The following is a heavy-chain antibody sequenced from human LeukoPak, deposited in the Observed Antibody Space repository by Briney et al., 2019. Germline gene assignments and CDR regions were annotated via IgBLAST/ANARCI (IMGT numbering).Heavy chain of an antibody. V-gene: IGHV1-18*04. Sequence: ASVKVSCKASGYTFTSHYMHWVRQAPGQGLEWMGWISAYNGNTNYAQKLQGRVTMTTDTSTSTAYMELRSLRSDDTAVYCCARVDFYYFDYWGQGTLVTVSS. CDR2: ISAYNGNT. CDR1: GYTFTSHY. J-gene: IGHJ4*02. CDR3: ARVDFYYFDY. D-gene: IGHD2/OR15-2a*01.